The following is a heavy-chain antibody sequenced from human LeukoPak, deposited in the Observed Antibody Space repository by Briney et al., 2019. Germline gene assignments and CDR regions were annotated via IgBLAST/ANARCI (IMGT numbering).Heavy chain of an antibody. CDR3: ARTPVITEADYYYYMDV. CDR2: ITSSSSFI. V-gene: IGHV3-21*01. CDR1: GFTFSSYT. D-gene: IGHD3-22*01. Sequence: GGSLRLSCAASGFTFSSYTMNWVRQAPGKGLEWVSSITSSSSFIYYADSLKGRFTISRDNAKNSLYLQMNSLRAEGTAVYYCARTPVITEADYYYYMDVWGKGTTVTVSS. J-gene: IGHJ6*03.